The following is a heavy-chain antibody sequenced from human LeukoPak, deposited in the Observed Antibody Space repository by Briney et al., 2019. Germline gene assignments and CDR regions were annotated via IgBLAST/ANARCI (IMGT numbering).Heavy chain of an antibody. J-gene: IGHJ4*02. D-gene: IGHD1-26*01. CDR2: IIPIFGTA. CDR3: VRDRWGATPGGGYFDY. Sequence: SVKVSCKASGGTFSSYAISWVRQAPGQGLEWMGGIIPIFGTANYAQKFQGRVTITADESTSTAYMELSSLRSEDTAVYYCVRDRWGATPGGGYFDYWGQGTLVTVSS. V-gene: IGHV1-69*13. CDR1: GGTFSSYA.